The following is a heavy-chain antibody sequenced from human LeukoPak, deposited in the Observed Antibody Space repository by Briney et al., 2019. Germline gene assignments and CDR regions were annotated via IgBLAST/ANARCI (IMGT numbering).Heavy chain of an antibody. CDR2: MNPNNGDA. Sequence: ASVKVSCKASGYTFIAYYIHWVRQAPGQGLEWMGRMNPNNGDANYAQKFQGRVTMTRDSSISTAYLELNILAPGDTAVYYCASYGLDHWGQGTLVTVSS. D-gene: IGHD3-10*01. V-gene: IGHV1-2*06. CDR1: GYTFIAYY. CDR3: ASYGLDH. J-gene: IGHJ4*02.